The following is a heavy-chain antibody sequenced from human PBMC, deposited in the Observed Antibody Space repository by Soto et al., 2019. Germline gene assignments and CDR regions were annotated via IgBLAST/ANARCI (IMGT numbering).Heavy chain of an antibody. J-gene: IGHJ4*02. V-gene: IGHV1-3*01. Sequence: ASVKVSCKASGYTFTSYAMHWVRQAPGQRLERMGWINAGNGNTKYSQKFQGRVTITRDTSASTAYMELSSLRSEDTAVYYCARVLLWFGEALAPDYWGQGTLVTVSS. D-gene: IGHD3-10*01. CDR1: GYTFTSYA. CDR3: ARVLLWFGEALAPDY. CDR2: INAGNGNT.